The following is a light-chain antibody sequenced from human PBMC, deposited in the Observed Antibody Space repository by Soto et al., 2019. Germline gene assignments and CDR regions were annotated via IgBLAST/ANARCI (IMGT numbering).Light chain of an antibody. CDR3: QQYNSYSIT. Sequence: DIQMTQYPSTLSASVGDRVTITCRASQSISSWLAWYQQKPGKAPKLLIYKASSLESGVPSRFSGSGSGTEFTLTISSLQPDDLATYYCQQYNSYSITFGPGT. J-gene: IGKJ3*01. CDR2: KAS. V-gene: IGKV1-5*03. CDR1: QSISSW.